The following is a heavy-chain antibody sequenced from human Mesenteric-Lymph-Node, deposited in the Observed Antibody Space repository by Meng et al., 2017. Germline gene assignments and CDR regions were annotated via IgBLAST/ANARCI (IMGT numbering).Heavy chain of an antibody. Sequence: SVKVSCKASGYTFSSYAISWVRQAPGQGLEWMGGIIPIFGTANYAQKFQGRVTITADKSTSTAYMELSSLRSEDTAVYYCARDKGPDILTGYYSHGDAFDIWGQGTMVTVSS. J-gene: IGHJ3*02. CDR2: IIPIFGTA. D-gene: IGHD3-9*01. V-gene: IGHV1-69*06. CDR3: ARDKGPDILTGYYSHGDAFDI. CDR1: GYTFSSYA.